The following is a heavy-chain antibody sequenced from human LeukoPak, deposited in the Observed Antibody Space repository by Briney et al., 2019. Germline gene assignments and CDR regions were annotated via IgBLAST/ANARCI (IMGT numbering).Heavy chain of an antibody. V-gene: IGHV4-39*01. CDR1: GGSISSSSYY. CDR3: ASQDYGPVDY. J-gene: IGHJ4*02. CDR2: IYYSGST. D-gene: IGHD4-17*01. Sequence: PSETLSLTCTVSGGSISSSSYYWGWIRQPPGKGLEWIGSIYYSGSTYYNPSLKSRATISVGTSKNQFSLKLSSVTAADTAVYYCASQDYGPVDYWGQGTLVTVSS.